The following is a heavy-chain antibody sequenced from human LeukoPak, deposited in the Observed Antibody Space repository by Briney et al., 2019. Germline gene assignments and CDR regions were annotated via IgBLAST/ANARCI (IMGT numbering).Heavy chain of an antibody. J-gene: IGHJ4*02. CDR1: GFTFSSSG. CDR3: AKDRRYYYDSGGYLGY. CDR2: IRYDGSNT. V-gene: IGHV3-30*02. D-gene: IGHD3-22*01. Sequence: PGGSLRLSCAASGFTFSSSGMHWVRQAPGKGLEWVAFIRYDGSNTYYADFVKGRFTISRDNSKNMLYLQMNNLRAEDSAVFHCAKDRRYYYDSGGYLGYWGQGTLVTVSS.